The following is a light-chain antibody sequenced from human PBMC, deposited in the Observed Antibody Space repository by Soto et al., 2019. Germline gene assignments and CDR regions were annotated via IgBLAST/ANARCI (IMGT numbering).Light chain of an antibody. CDR2: GAS. Sequence: EIVMTQSPATLSVSPGERATLSCRASQSVSSNLAWYQQKPCQAPRLLIYGASTRATGIPARFSGSGSGTEFTLTISSLQPDDFGTYYCQQYKRSYPFGQGTRLEIK. CDR3: QQYKRSYP. J-gene: IGKJ2*01. V-gene: IGKV3-15*01. CDR1: QSVSSN.